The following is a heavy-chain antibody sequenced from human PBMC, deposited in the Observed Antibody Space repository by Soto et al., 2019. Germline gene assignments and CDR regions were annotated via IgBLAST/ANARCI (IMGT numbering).Heavy chain of an antibody. CDR1: AYTFTSYW. CDR2: IDLSHSYT. J-gene: IGHJ5*02. D-gene: IGHD6-13*01. V-gene: IGHV5-10-1*01. Sequence: PGESLKISGKACAYTFTSYWISWVRQMPGKGLEWMGRIDLSHSYTNYSPSFQGHVTISADKSISTAYLQWSSLKASDTAMYYCARHASSWSHSQDFRWFDPWGQGTLVTVS. CDR3: ARHASSWSHSQDFRWFDP.